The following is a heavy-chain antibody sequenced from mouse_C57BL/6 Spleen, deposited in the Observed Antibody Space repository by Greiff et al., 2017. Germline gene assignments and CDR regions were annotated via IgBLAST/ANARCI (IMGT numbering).Heavy chain of an antibody. D-gene: IGHD4-1*01. J-gene: IGHJ1*03. CDR3: ARKANWDRGYWYFDV. CDR2: IWTGGGT. CDR1: GFSLTSYA. Sequence: QVQLQQSGPGLVAPSQSLSITCTVSGFSLTSYAISWVRQPPGKGLEWLGVIWTGGGTNYNSALKSRLSISKDNSKSQVFLKMNSLQTDDTARYYCARKANWDRGYWYFDVWGTGTTVTVSS. V-gene: IGHV2-9-1*01.